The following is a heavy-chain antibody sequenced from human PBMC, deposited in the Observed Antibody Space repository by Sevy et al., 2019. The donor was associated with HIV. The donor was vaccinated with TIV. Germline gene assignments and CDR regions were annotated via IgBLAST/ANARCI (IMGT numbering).Heavy chain of an antibody. D-gene: IGHD6-13*01. Sequence: ASVKVSCKTSGGTFSGYPISWLRQAPGQGLEWMGGIIAISGTTNYLQRFQGRITITADVSTRTVYMELRSLRIEDTAIYFCARDRDRGYFDPWGQGTLVTVSS. CDR1: GGTFSGYP. V-gene: IGHV1-69*13. J-gene: IGHJ5*02. CDR2: IIAISGTT. CDR3: ARDRDRGYFDP.